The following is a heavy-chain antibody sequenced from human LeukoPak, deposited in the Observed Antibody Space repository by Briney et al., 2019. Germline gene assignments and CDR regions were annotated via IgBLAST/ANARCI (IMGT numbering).Heavy chain of an antibody. CDR2: ISYDVSNDVTNK. J-gene: IGHJ3*01. V-gene: IGHV3-30-3*02. CDR3: AKSRWLLHTWDALDV. Sequence: GGSLRLSCAASGFTFSSYAMHWVRQAPGKGLEWVAVISYDVSNDVTNKYYADSVKGRFTISRDNSENTLPLQMNSLRGDDTAVYYCAKSRWLLHTWDALDVWGQGTMVTVSS. CDR1: GFTFSSYA. D-gene: IGHD5-24*01.